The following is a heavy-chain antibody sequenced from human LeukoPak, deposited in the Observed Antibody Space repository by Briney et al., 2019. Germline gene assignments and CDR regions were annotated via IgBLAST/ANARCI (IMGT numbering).Heavy chain of an antibody. D-gene: IGHD4-17*01. CDR2: INPSGGST. CDR3: ASSTVTTRNFDY. J-gene: IGHJ4*02. CDR1: GYTFTSYY. Sequence: ASVKVSCKASGYTFTSYYMQWVRQAPGQGLEWMGIINPSGGSTSYAQKFQGRVTMTRDMSTSTVYMELSSLRSEDTAVYYCASSTVTTRNFDYWGQGTLVTVSS. V-gene: IGHV1-46*01.